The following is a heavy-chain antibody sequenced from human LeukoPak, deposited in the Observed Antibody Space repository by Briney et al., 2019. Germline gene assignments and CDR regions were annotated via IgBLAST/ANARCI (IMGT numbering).Heavy chain of an antibody. Sequence: SVKVSCKASGYTFTSYGISWVRQAPGQGLEWMGGIIPIFGAANYAQKFQGRATITADESTSTAYMELSSLRSEDTAVYYCARASTGGPIDYWGQGTLVTVSS. CDR3: ARASTGGPIDY. V-gene: IGHV1-69*13. D-gene: IGHD7-27*01. J-gene: IGHJ4*02. CDR2: IIPIFGAA. CDR1: GYTFTSYG.